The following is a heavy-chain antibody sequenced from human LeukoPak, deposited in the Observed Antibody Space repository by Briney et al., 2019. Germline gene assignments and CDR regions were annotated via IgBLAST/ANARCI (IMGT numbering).Heavy chain of an antibody. Sequence: GGSLRLSCAASGFTVSSNYMSWVRQAPGKGLEWVSVIYSGGSTYYADSVKGRFTISRGNSKNTLYLQMNSLRAEDTAVYYCARQIAAAGWFDPWGQGTLVTVSS. D-gene: IGHD6-13*01. CDR1: GFTVSSNY. J-gene: IGHJ5*02. V-gene: IGHV3-53*01. CDR2: IYSGGST. CDR3: ARQIAAAGWFDP.